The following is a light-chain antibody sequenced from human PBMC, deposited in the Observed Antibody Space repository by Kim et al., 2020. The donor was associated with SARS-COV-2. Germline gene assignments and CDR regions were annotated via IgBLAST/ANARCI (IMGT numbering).Light chain of an antibody. J-gene: IGKJ1*01. CDR1: HGIFSF. Sequence: ASVGDRVTLTCRARHGIFSFFASYQQKPGKTPRLLSYTASAFQTGVPSRFSGSGSGTEFTLTLSSLQPEDVATYYCQKYNSAPCSFGQGTKMDIK. V-gene: IGKV1-27*01. CDR3: QKYNSAPCS. CDR2: TAS.